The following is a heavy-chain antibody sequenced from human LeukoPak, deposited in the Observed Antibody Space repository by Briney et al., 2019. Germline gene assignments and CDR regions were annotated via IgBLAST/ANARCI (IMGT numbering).Heavy chain of an antibody. D-gene: IGHD6-19*01. V-gene: IGHV4-59*08. J-gene: IGHJ4*02. Sequence: SETLSLTCTVSGGSMSPYHWGWIRQPPGKGQEWTGYIYYSGSTNYNPSLKSRVTISVDMSKNKFSLNLSSVTATDTAIYYCERAVSGRFDYWGLGTLVTVSS. CDR2: IYYSGST. CDR1: GGSMSPYH. CDR3: ERAVSGRFDY.